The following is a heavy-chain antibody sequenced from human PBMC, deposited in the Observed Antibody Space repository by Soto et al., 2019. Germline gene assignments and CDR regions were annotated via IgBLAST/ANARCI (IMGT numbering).Heavy chain of an antibody. D-gene: IGHD2-15*01. CDR1: GFTFSTYT. Sequence: EVQLVESGGGLVKPGGSLRLSCAASGFTFSTYTMNWVRQPPGKGLEWVSSISSGSNYIYYADSVKGRFTISRDNAKNSLYLQMNSLRADDTAVYYCARDYGKLNPWGQGTLVTVSS. CDR2: ISSGSNYI. V-gene: IGHV3-21*01. CDR3: ARDYGKLNP. J-gene: IGHJ5*02.